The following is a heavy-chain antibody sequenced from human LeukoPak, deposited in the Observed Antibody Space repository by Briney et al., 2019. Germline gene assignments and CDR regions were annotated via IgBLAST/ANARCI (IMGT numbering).Heavy chain of an antibody. Sequence: SETLSLTCTVSGGSISSSSYYWGWIRQPPGKGLEWLGSIYYSGSPYYNPSLKSRVTISVDTSKNQFSLKLSSVTAADTAVYYCARDLLWWATDYWGQGTLVTVPS. J-gene: IGHJ4*02. D-gene: IGHD2-21*01. CDR1: GGSISSSSYY. CDR3: ARDLLWWATDY. CDR2: IYYSGSP. V-gene: IGHV4-39*02.